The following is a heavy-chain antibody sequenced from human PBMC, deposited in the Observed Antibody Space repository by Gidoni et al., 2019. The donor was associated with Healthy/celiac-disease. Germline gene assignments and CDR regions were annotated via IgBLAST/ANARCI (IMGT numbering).Heavy chain of an antibody. J-gene: IGHJ4*02. V-gene: IGHV3-21*01. CDR3: ARGLEAVAGMSY. CDR1: GFTFSSYS. Sequence: EVQLVESGGGLVKPGGSLRLSCAASGFTFSSYSMNWVRQAPGKGLEWVSSISSSSSYIYYADSVKGRFTISRDNAKNSLYLQMNSLRAEDTAVYYCARGLEAVAGMSYWGQGTLVTVSS. CDR2: ISSSSSYI. D-gene: IGHD6-19*01.